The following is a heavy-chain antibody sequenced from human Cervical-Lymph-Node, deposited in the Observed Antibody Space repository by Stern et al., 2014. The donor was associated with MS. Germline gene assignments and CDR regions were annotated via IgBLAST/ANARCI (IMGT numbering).Heavy chain of an antibody. CDR2: IYHSGST. CDR3: ARDYDGS. J-gene: IGHJ5*02. CDR1: GGSLISSNW. D-gene: IGHD3-16*01. Sequence: QLQLQESGPGLVKPSGTLSLTCAVSGGSLISSNWWRWVRQPPGKGLEWIGDIYHSGSTNYNPSLTSRLTISLDKSKNQFPLKLTSVTAADTAMYYCARDYDGSWGQGTLVTVSS. V-gene: IGHV4-4*02.